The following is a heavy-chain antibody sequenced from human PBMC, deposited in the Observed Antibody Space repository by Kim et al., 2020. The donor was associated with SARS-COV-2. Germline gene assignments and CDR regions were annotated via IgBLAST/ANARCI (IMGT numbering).Heavy chain of an antibody. Sequence: GSNKYDADSGKGRFTISRDNSKNTLYLQMNSLRAEDTAVYYCARDGSDFDYWGQGTLVTVSS. J-gene: IGHJ4*02. D-gene: IGHD1-26*01. CDR3: ARDGSDFDY. V-gene: IGHV3-33*01. CDR2: GSNK.